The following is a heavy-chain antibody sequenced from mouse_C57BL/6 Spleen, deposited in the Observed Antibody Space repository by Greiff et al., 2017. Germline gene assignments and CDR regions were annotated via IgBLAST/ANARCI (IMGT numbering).Heavy chain of an antibody. D-gene: IGHD3-2*02. CDR2: IRLKSDNYAT. CDR1: GFTFSNYW. V-gene: IGHV6-3*01. J-gene: IGHJ3*01. CDR3: TGGSGYWFAY. Sequence: EVKVEESGGGLVQPGGSMKLSCVASGFTFSNYWMNWVRQSPEKGLEWVAQIRLKSDNYATHYAVSVKGRFTISRDDSKSSVSLRMNNLRAEDTGIYYCTGGSGYWFAYWGQGTLVTVSA.